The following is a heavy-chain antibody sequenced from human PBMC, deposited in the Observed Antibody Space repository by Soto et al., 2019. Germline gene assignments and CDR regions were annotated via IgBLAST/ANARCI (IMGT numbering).Heavy chain of an antibody. D-gene: IGHD2-15*01. CDR3: ARVRVVVATPDYYYGMDV. Sequence: GASVKVSCKASGYTFTSHGISWVRQAPGQGLEWMGWTSAYNGNTNYAQKLQGRVTMTTDTSTSTAYMELRSLRSDDTAVYYCARVRVVVATPDYYYGMDVWGQGTTVTVSS. V-gene: IGHV1-18*01. CDR2: TSAYNGNT. CDR1: GYTFTSHG. J-gene: IGHJ6*02.